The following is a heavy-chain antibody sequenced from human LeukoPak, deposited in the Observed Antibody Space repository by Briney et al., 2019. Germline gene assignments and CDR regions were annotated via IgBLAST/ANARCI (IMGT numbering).Heavy chain of an antibody. CDR2: INAGNDNT. D-gene: IGHD1-7*01. J-gene: IGHJ4*02. CDR3: ARGTGTTAY. V-gene: IGHV1-3*01. CDR1: GYTFTSYA. Sequence: ASVNVSCKASGYTFTSYAMHWVRQAPGQRLEWMGWINAGNDNTKYSQKFQGRVTITRDTSASTAYMELSSLRSEDTAVYYCARGTGTTAYWGQGTLVTVSS.